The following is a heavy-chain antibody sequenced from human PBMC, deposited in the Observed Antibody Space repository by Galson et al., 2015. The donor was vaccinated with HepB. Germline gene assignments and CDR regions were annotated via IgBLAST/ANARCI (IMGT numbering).Heavy chain of an antibody. V-gene: IGHV3-30-3*01. CDR1: GFTFSSYA. Sequence: SLRLSCAASGFTFSSYAMHWVRQAPGKGLEWVAVISYDGSNKYYADSVKGRFTISRDNSKNTLYLQMNSLRAEDTAVYYCARGGQGYSSSWYEIDYWGQGTLVTVSS. CDR2: ISYDGSNK. D-gene: IGHD6-13*01. J-gene: IGHJ4*02. CDR3: ARGGQGYSSSWYEIDY.